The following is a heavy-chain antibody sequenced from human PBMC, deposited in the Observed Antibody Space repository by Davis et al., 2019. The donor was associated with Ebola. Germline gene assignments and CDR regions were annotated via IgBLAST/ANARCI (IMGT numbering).Heavy chain of an antibody. D-gene: IGHD2-8*01. J-gene: IGHJ6*02. Sequence: GESLKISCAASGFTFSSYDMHWVRQATGKGLEWVSSIVTAGDTNYPGSVKGRFTISRDNSKNTLYLQMNSLRADDTAVYYCVNGDGRHVWGQGTTVTVSS. V-gene: IGHV3-13*01. CDR2: IVTAGDT. CDR1: GFTFSSYD. CDR3: VNGDGRHV.